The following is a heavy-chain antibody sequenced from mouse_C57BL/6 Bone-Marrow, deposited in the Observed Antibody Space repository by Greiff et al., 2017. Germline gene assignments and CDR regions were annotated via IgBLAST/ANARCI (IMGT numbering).Heavy chain of an antibody. J-gene: IGHJ2*01. CDR1: GYTFTSYW. CDR2: IDPSDSYT. CDR3: ARDGSTTVASDY. Sequence: VQLQQPGAELVRPGTSVKLSCKASGYTFTSYWMHWVKQRPGQGLEWIGVIDPSDSYTNYNQKFKGKATLTVDTSSSTAYMQLSSLTSEDSAVYYCARDGSTTVASDYWGQGTTLTVSS. V-gene: IGHV1-59*01. D-gene: IGHD1-1*01.